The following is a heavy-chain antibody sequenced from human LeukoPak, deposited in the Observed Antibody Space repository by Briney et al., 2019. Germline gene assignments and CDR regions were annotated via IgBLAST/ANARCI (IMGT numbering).Heavy chain of an antibody. Sequence: GGSLRLSCAASGFTFSSYGMSWVRQAPGKGLEWVSAISGSGGSTYYADSVKGRFTISRDNSKNTLYLQMNSLRAEDTAIYYCARVPLFGSFYALDFWGRGTLVTVSS. D-gene: IGHD5/OR15-5a*01. CDR2: ISGSGGST. V-gene: IGHV3-23*01. CDR1: GFTFSSYG. J-gene: IGHJ4*02. CDR3: ARVPLFGSFYALDF.